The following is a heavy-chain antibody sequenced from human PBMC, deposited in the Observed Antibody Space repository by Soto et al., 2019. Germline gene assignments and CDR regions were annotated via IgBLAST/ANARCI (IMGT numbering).Heavy chain of an antibody. Sequence: QVQVVQSGAEVKKPGASVKVSCKASGYSFTSHFMHWVRQAPGQGLEWMGIINPRGGSTTYAQKFQGRVTMTRDTSTSTVYMELSSLRSEDTAVYYCARNAFGELGYYYYYGMDVWGQGTTVTVSS. J-gene: IGHJ6*02. D-gene: IGHD3-10*01. CDR2: INPRGGST. CDR1: GYSFTSHF. CDR3: ARNAFGELGYYYYYGMDV. V-gene: IGHV1-46*01.